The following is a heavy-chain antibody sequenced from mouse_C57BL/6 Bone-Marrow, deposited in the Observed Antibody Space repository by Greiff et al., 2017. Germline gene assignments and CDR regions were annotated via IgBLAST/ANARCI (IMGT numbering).Heavy chain of an antibody. V-gene: IGHV3-6*01. CDR1: GYSITSGYY. D-gene: IGHD2-3*01. J-gene: IGHJ2*01. CDR3: ARNPYDGYSYYIDY. Sequence: DVQLQESGPGLVKPSQSLSLTCSVTGYSITSGYYWNWIRQFPGNKLEWMGYISYDGSNNYNPSLKNRISIPRDTSKNQFFLKLNSVTTEDTATYYCARNPYDGYSYYIDYWGQGTTLTGSS. CDR2: ISYDGSN.